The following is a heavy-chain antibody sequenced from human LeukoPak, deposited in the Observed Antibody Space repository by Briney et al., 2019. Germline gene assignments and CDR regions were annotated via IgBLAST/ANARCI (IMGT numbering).Heavy chain of an antibody. CDR2: MNPNSGNT. D-gene: IGHD6-13*01. V-gene: IGHV1-8*03. J-gene: IGHJ6*03. Sequence: ASVKVSCKASGYTFTSYDINWVRQATGQGLEWMGWMNPNSGNTGYAQKFQGRVTITRNTSISTAYMELSSLRSEDTAVYYCARTPQQLGGGTYYMDVWGKGTTVTVSS. CDR3: ARTPQQLGGGTYYMDV. CDR1: GYTFTSYD.